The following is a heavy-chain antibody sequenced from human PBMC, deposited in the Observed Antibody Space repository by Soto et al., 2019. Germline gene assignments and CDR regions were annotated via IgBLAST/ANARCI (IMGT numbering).Heavy chain of an antibody. Sequence: SETLSLTCTVSGGSISSGDYYWSWIRQPPGKGLEWIGYIYYSGSTYYNPSLKSRVTISVDTSKNQFSLKLSSVTAADTAVYYCARGKVVAAHRDAFDLWGQGTMVTVSS. CDR3: ARGKVVAAHRDAFDL. CDR1: GGSISSGDYY. CDR2: IYYSGST. V-gene: IGHV4-30-4*01. J-gene: IGHJ3*01. D-gene: IGHD2-15*01.